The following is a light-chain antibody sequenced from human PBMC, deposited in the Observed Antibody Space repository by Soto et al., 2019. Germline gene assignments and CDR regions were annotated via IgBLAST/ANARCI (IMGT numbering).Light chain of an antibody. CDR3: QQYVHWPPGA. Sequence: EIVVTQSPATLSVSPGERVTLSCRASQSVSSSLAWYQQRPGQAPRLLIYDTSTRAAGIAARFSASGSGTEFTLTIGSLQSEDSEVDYCQQYVHWPPGAFGQGTTVEIK. CDR1: QSVSSS. J-gene: IGKJ1*01. V-gene: IGKV3-15*01. CDR2: DTS.